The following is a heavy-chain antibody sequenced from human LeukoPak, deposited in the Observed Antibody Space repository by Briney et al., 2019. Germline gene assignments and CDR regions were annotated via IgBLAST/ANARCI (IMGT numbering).Heavy chain of an antibody. V-gene: IGHV3-11*01. CDR3: ARRDLWFGELLGYFDY. J-gene: IGHJ4*02. Sequence: PGGSLRLSCAASGFTFSDYNMRWIRQAPGKGLEWVSSISRSGSTKYYADSVKGRFTISRDNAKNSLFLQMNSLRAEDTAVYYCARRDLWFGELLGYFDYWGQGTLVTVSS. CDR2: ISRSGSTK. CDR1: GFTFSDYN. D-gene: IGHD3-10*01.